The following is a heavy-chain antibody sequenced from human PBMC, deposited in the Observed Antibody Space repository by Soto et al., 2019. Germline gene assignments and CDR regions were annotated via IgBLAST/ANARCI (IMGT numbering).Heavy chain of an antibody. CDR3: ARAPIVEGPAGYNWFDP. V-gene: IGHV4-4*07. J-gene: IGHJ5*02. CDR1: GGYISSSY. CDR2: FYPTGTA. D-gene: IGHD3-22*01. Sequence: NPSDPLSLTSSVSGGYISSSYWNWLREPAGKGLEWIGRFYPTGTARYHPSLKGRLTLSGDTSKNQFSLKLGSVTAADTAVYYCARAPIVEGPAGYNWFDPWGQGILVTVSS.